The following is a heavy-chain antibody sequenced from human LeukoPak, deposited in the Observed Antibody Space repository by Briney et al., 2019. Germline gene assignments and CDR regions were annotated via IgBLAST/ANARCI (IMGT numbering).Heavy chain of an antibody. CDR2: IYSGGST. CDR3: ARDSLSNSYSQYIFDY. D-gene: IGHD3-10*01. V-gene: IGHV3-66*01. Sequence: PGGSLRLSCAASGFTVSSNYMNWVRQAPGKGLEWVSVIYSGGSTYYADSVKGRFTISRDNSKNTLYLQMNSLRAEDTAVYYCARDSLSNSYSQYIFDYWGQGTLVTVSS. CDR1: GFTVSSNY. J-gene: IGHJ4*02.